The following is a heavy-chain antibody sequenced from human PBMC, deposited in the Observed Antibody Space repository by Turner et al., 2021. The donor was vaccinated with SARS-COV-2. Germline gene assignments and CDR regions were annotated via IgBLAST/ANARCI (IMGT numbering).Heavy chain of an antibody. V-gene: IGHV4-59*01. CDR1: GGTISSYY. J-gene: IGHJ4*02. Sequence: QVQLQESGPGLVKPSETLSLTCTVSGGTISSYYWSCIRQPPGKGLEWIGYIYYSGGTNYNPSLKSRVTISVDTSKNQFSLKLGSVTAADTAVYYCAGDPGEGSFDYWGQGTLVTVSS. CDR3: AGDPGEGSFDY. CDR2: IYYSGGT. D-gene: IGHD3-16*01.